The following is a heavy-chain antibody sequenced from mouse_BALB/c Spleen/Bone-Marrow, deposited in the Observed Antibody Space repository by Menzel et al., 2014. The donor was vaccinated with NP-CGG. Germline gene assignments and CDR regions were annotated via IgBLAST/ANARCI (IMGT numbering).Heavy chain of an antibody. CDR2: IHPNSGNT. V-gene: IGHV1S130*01. CDR1: GYTFTSSW. D-gene: IGHD4-1*01. J-gene: IGHJ2*01. CDR3: ALGLPYFDY. Sequence: QVQLQQSGSVLVRPGVSVKLSCKASGYTFTSSWMHWAKQRPGQGLEWIGEIHPNSGNTNYNEKFTGKATLTVDTSSSTAYVDLNSLTSEDSAVYYCALGLPYFDYWGQGTTLTVSS.